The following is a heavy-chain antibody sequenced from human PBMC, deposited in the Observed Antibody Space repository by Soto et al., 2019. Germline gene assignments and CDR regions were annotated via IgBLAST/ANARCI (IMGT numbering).Heavy chain of an antibody. CDR3: AADRWGDYVWGSYRPNWFDP. V-gene: IGHV1-58*01. CDR2: IVVGSGNT. Sequence: SVKVSCKASGFTFTSSAVQWVRQARGQRLEWIGWIVVGSGNTNYAQKLQERVTITRDMSTSTAYMELSSLRSEDTAVYYCAADRWGDYVWGSYRPNWFDPWGQGTLVTVSS. J-gene: IGHJ5*02. D-gene: IGHD3-16*02. CDR1: GFTFTSSA.